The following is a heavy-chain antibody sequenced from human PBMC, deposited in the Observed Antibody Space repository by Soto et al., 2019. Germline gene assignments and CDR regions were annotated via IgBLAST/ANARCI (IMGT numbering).Heavy chain of an antibody. CDR2: MSPSGAEK. CDR3: ALDNIPGAPDYFDH. CDR1: GFSFSTNV. V-gene: IGHV3-30-3*01. J-gene: IGHJ4*02. D-gene: IGHD1-20*01. Sequence: QVQLVESGGDVVQPGTSLRLSCAASGFSFSTNVLHWVRQAPGKGLEWVAVMSPSGAEKYYTDSVKGRFIISRDNSKNTLYLQMNSLTTDDTAVYYCALDNIPGAPDYFDHWGQGTLVTVSS.